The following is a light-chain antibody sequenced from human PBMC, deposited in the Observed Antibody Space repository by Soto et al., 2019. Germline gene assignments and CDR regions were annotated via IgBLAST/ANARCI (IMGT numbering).Light chain of an antibody. CDR3: QQAFSFPFT. Sequence: DIQMTQSPSFVSAYIGDRVTITCRASQGISDWIAWYQQKPGKPPKLLISAASSLQSGVPSRFSGSGSGTDFTLTISSLQSEDFATYYCQQAFSFPFTFGPGTKVDIK. CDR1: QGISDW. V-gene: IGKV1-12*01. J-gene: IGKJ3*01. CDR2: AAS.